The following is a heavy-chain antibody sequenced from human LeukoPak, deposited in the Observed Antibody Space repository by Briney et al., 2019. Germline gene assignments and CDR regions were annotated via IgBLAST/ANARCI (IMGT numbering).Heavy chain of an antibody. J-gene: IGHJ4*02. CDR2: ISAYNGNT. CDR3: ARAGYYYDSNGYYPSDY. CDR1: GYTFTSYG. Sequence: ASVKVSCKASGYTFTSYGISWVRQAPGQGLEWMGWISAYNGNTNYAQKLQGRVTMTTDTSTSTAYMELRSLRSDDTAVYYCARAGYYYDSNGYYPSDYWGQGTLVTVSS. D-gene: IGHD3-22*01. V-gene: IGHV1-18*01.